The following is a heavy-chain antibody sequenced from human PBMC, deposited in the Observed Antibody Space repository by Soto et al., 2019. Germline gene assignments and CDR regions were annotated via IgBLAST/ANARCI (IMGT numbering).Heavy chain of an antibody. V-gene: IGHV3-11*01. J-gene: IGHJ3*02. Sequence: QVQLVESGGGLVKPGGSLRLSCAASGFTFSDYYMNWVRQAPGMGLEWSSYSSSSGSATYYSDSVKGRFTISRDNAKKSLYLQTTSLSVENTAVYYCARVHMAPGVLGTFAMWGQGTIVTVSS. D-gene: IGHD3-10*01. CDR2: SSSSGSAT. CDR1: GFTFSDYY. CDR3: ARVHMAPGVLGTFAM.